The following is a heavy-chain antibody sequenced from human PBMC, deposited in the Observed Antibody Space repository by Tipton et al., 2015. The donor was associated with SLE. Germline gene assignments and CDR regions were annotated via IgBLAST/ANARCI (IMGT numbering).Heavy chain of an antibody. D-gene: IGHD4-17*01. CDR1: GYTFTSYD. Sequence: QLVQSGPEVKKPGASVKVSCKASGYTFTSYDINWVRQATGQGLEWMGWMNPNSDNTGYAQKFQGRVTMTRDTSKSTAYMELSSLRSEDTAVYYCAREDDYGCHARYLQHWGQGTLVTASS. J-gene: IGHJ1*01. V-gene: IGHV1-8*01. CDR3: AREDDYGCHARYLQH. CDR2: MNPNSDNT.